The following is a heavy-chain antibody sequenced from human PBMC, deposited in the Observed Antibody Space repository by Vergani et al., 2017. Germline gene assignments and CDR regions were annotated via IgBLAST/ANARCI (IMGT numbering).Heavy chain of an antibody. CDR1: GGPISSYY. D-gene: IGHD6-19*01. V-gene: IGHV4-4*07. J-gene: IGHJ4*02. CDR3: ARGKTGYSSGWEDFDY. CDR2: IYTSGST. Sequence: QVQLQESGPGLVKPSETLSLTCTVSGGPISSYYWSWIRQPAGKGLEWIGRIYTSGSTNYNPSLKSRVTISVDTSKNQFSLKLSSVTAADTAVYYCARGKTGYSSGWEDFDYWGQGTLVTVSA.